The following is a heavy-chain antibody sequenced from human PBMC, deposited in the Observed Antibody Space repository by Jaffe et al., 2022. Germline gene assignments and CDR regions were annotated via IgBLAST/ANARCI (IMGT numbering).Heavy chain of an antibody. CDR3: ARDYKPAAAGGPY. D-gene: IGHD6-13*01. Sequence: EVQLVESGGGLVKPGGSLRLSCAASGFTFSSYSMNWVRQAPGKGLEWVSSISSSSSYIYYADSVKGRFTISRDNAKNSLYLQMNSLRAEDTAVYYCARDYKPAAAGGPYWGQGTLVTVSS. CDR1: GFTFSSYS. J-gene: IGHJ4*02. V-gene: IGHV3-21*01. CDR2: ISSSSSYI.